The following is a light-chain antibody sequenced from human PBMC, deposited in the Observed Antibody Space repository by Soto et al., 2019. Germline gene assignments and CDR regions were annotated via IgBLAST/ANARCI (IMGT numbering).Light chain of an antibody. J-gene: IGLJ1*01. Sequence: QSALTQPASVSGSPGQSITISCTGTSSDVGGYNYVSWYQQHPGKAPKLMIYDVSNRPSGVSNRFSGSKSGNTASLTISGLQAEDEADYYCSSYTSSSTLPVGVFGTGTKLTVL. CDR3: SSYTSSSTLPVGV. V-gene: IGLV2-14*01. CDR2: DVS. CDR1: SSDVGGYNY.